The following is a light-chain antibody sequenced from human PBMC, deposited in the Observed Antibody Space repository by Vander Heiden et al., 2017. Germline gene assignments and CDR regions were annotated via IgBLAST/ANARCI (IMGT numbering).Light chain of an antibody. CDR3: AAWDDSLTATV. Sequence: QSVLTQPPSASGTPAQRVTISCSGRGSNIGSNYVYWYQQLPGTAPKLLIYRNNQRPSGVPDRFSGSKSGTSASLAISGLRSEDEADYYCAAWDDSLTATVFGGGTKLTVL. CDR2: RNN. J-gene: IGLJ3*02. CDR1: GSNIGSNY. V-gene: IGLV1-47*01.